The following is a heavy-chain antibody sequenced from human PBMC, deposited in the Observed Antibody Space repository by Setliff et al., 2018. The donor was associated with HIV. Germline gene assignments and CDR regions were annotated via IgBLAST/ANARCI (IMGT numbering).Heavy chain of an antibody. J-gene: IGHJ6*02. V-gene: IGHV1-69*13. CDR3: ASIDCGGDCYSYNYYAMDV. CDR2: IIPILGTP. D-gene: IGHD2-21*02. CDR1: GGTFSSLA. Sequence: SVKVSCKASGGTFSSLAISWVRQAPGQGLEWMGGIIPILGTPNYAQKFQGRVTITADEITSTVYMELSSLRSEDTAVYYCASIDCGGDCYSYNYYAMDVWGQGTTVTVSS.